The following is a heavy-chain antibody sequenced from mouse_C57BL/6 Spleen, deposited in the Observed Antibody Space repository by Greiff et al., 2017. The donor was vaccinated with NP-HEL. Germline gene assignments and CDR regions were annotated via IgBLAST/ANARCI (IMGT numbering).Heavy chain of an antibody. CDR1: GYTFTSYW. Sequence: VQLQQSGAELVRPGSSVKLSCKASGYTFTSYWMHWVKQRPIQGLEWIGNIDPSDSETHYNQKFKDKATLTVDKSSSTAYMQLSSLTSEDSAVYYCALIYYDYLYAMDYWGQGTSVTVSS. CDR3: ALIYYDYLYAMDY. CDR2: IDPSDSET. V-gene: IGHV1-52*01. D-gene: IGHD2-4*01. J-gene: IGHJ4*01.